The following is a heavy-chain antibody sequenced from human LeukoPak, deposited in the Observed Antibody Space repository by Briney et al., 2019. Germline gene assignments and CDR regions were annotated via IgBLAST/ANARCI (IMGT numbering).Heavy chain of an antibody. D-gene: IGHD3-10*01. CDR1: GGSFSDFY. Sequence: PSETLSLTCAVYGGSFSDFYCTWIRQHPGKGLEWIGEINHSGNTKYNPSLKSRVTILLDTSKNQFSLKVRSVTAADTAVYYCATTRGVITLDGYHYYIDVWGKGTTVTFSS. V-gene: IGHV4-34*01. J-gene: IGHJ6*03. CDR3: ATTRGVITLDGYHYYIDV. CDR2: INHSGNT.